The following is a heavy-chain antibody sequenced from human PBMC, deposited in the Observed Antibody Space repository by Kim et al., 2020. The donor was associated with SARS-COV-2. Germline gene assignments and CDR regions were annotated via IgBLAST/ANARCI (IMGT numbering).Heavy chain of an antibody. D-gene: IGHD2-15*01. J-gene: IGHJ4*02. Sequence: GGSLRLSCAASGFTFSSYWMSWVRQAPGKGLEWVANIKQDGSEKYYVDSVKGRFTISRDNAKNSLYLQMNSLRAEDTAVYYCARVRFRLGYCSGGSCYGAGNYYFDYWGQGTLVTVSS. V-gene: IGHV3-7*01. CDR3: ARVRFRLGYCSGGSCYGAGNYYFDY. CDR2: IKQDGSEK. CDR1: GFTFSSYW.